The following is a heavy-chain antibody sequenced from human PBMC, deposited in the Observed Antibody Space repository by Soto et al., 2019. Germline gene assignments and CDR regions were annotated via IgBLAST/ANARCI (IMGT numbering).Heavy chain of an antibody. CDR1: GVSVSSYW. V-gene: IGHV3-7*01. D-gene: IGHD3-3*01. CDR2: MNQDGSEK. Sequence: GGSLRLSCAASGVSVSSYWMSWVRQAPGKGLEGVANMNQDGSEKNYVDSVKGRFTISRDNAKIALYLQRNSLRAEDTAVYYSARDFWSVYDYSGPGPLVTVSS. CDR3: ARDFWSVYDY. J-gene: IGHJ4*02.